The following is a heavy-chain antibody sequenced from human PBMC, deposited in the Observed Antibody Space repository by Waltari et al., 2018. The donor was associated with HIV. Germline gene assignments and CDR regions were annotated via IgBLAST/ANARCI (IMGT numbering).Heavy chain of an antibody. V-gene: IGHV3-21*01. Sequence: EVQLVESGGGLVKPGGSLRLSCAASGFTFSSYSMNWVRQAPGKGLEWVSSLSSSSSYIYYADSVKGRFTISRDNAKNSLYLQMNSLRAEDTAVYYCARDLSVTGWFDPWGQGTLVTVSS. CDR1: GFTFSSYS. J-gene: IGHJ5*02. CDR2: LSSSSSYI. CDR3: ARDLSVTGWFDP. D-gene: IGHD3-10*01.